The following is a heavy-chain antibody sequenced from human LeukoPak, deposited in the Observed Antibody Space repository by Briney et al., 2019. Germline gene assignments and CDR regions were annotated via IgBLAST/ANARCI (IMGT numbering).Heavy chain of an antibody. J-gene: IGHJ4*02. CDR3: ARISGSYSDADFDY. CDR1: GFTVSSNY. CDR2: IYSGGST. D-gene: IGHD1-26*01. Sequence: GGSLRLSCAASGFTVSSNYMSWVRQAPGKGLEWVSVIYSGGSTYYADSVKGRFTISRDNSKNTLYLQMNSLRAEDTAVYYCARISGSYSDADFDYWGQGTLVTVSS. V-gene: IGHV3-53*01.